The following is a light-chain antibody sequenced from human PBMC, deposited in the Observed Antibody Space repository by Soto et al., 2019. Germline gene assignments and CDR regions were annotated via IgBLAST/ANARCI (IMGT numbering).Light chain of an antibody. CDR3: QQYNSWPPYT. CDR2: GAS. J-gene: IGKJ2*01. Sequence: EIVMTQSPATLSVSPGERATLSCRASQSVSSNLAWYQQKPGQAPRLLISGASTRATGIPGRFSGSGSGTEFTLTILSLQSEDFAVYYCQQYNSWPPYTFGQGTKLEIK. V-gene: IGKV3-15*01. CDR1: QSVSSN.